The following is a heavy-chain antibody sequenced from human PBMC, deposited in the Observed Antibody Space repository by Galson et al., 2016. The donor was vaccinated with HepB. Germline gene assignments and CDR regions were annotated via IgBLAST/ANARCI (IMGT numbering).Heavy chain of an antibody. CDR2: ISNDGSHK. V-gene: IGHV3-30*18. CDR3: AKNDILAGYSAFDY. CDR1: GFTFSSYA. Sequence: SLRLSCAASGFTFSSYAMHWVRQAPGKGLEWVAVISNDGSHKYYAASVKGRFTISRDNSKNTLSLQINSLRAEDTAVYYCAKNDILAGYSAFDYWGQGTLVTVSS. D-gene: IGHD3-9*01. J-gene: IGHJ4*02.